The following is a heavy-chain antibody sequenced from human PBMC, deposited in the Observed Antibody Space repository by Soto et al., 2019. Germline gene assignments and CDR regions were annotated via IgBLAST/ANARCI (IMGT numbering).Heavy chain of an antibody. CDR3: ARDDPKGELPDAFDN. J-gene: IGHJ3*02. V-gene: IGHV3-49*04. Sequence: DVPLVESGGGLVQPGRSLRLSCIASGFTFGAYAMSWVRQAPGKGLEWVGFTRGKAYGGTTEYAASVQGRFTISRDNAKDSMYLQMNNLGADDTAVYYCARDDPKGELPDAFDNWGQGTVVTVSS. D-gene: IGHD1-26*01. CDR1: GFTFGAYA. CDR2: TRGKAYGGTT.